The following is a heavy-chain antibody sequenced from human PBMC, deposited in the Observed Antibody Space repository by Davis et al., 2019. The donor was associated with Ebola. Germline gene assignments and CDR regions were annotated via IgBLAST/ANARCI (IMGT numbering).Heavy chain of an antibody. CDR1: GFTFNTYE. V-gene: IGHV3-53*01. J-gene: IGHJ4*02. CDR2: LYSGGNT. CDR3: ARITYYFDSSVGYYVYYFDY. D-gene: IGHD3-22*01. Sequence: GGSLRLSCAASGFTFNTYEMNWVRQAPGKGLEWVSVLYSGGNTHYADSVKGRFIVSRDNSKNALYLQMNGLGAEDTALYYCARITYYFDSSVGYYVYYFDYWGQGTLVTVSS.